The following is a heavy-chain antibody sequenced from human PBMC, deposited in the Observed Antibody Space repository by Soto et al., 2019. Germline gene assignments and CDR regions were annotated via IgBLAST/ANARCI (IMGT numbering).Heavy chain of an antibody. V-gene: IGHV1-3*01. CDR3: VQSKGITGTSYYYYGMDV. CDR1: GYTFTSYA. CDR2: INAGNGNT. J-gene: IGHJ6*02. D-gene: IGHD1-7*01. Sequence: ASVKVSCKASGYTFTSYAMHWVRKAHGQSLEWMGWINAGNGNTKYSQKFQGRVTITRDTSASTAYMELSSLRSEDTAVYYCVQSKGITGTSYYYYGMDVWGQGTTVTVSS.